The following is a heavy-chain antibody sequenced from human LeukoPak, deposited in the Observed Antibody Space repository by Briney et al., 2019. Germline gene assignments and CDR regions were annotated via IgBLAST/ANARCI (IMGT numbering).Heavy chain of an antibody. CDR2: IKSKTDGGKI. Sequence: GGSLGLSCTASGFTFRNAWMSWVGQAPGKGLEGVGRIKSKTDGGKIDYAAPVKGRFTTSRDDSKTTLYLQMNSLKSEDTAVYYCRGAMVRGVIEGWFDPWGQGTLVTVSS. CDR3: RGAMVRGVIEGWFDP. D-gene: IGHD3-10*01. V-gene: IGHV3-15*01. CDR1: GFTFRNAW. J-gene: IGHJ5*02.